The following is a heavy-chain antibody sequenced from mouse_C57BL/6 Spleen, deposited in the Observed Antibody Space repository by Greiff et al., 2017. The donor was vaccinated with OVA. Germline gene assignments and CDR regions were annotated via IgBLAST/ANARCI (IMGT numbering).Heavy chain of an antibody. D-gene: IGHD1-1*01. CDR1: GYAFTNYL. J-gene: IGHJ1*03. CDR2: INPGSGGT. Sequence: QVQLKQSGAELVRPGTSVKVSCKASGYAFTNYLIEWVKQRPGQGLEWIGVINPGSGGTNYNEKFKGKATLTADKSSSTAYMQLSSLTSEDSAVYFCARSGSSYDWYFDVWGTGTTVTVSS. V-gene: IGHV1-54*01. CDR3: ARSGSSYDWYFDV.